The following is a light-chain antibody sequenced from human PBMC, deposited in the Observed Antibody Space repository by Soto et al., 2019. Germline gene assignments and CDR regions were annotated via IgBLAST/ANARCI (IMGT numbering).Light chain of an antibody. CDR1: QDISDY. CDR3: QQYQSLPFT. J-gene: IGKJ3*01. V-gene: IGKV1-33*01. CDR2: DAS. Sequence: DIQMTQSPSSLSASVGDRVTITCQASQDISDYLNWYHQKPGKAPKFLIYDASYWETGVPSRFSGSGSGTDFTFTISSLQPEDIGTYYCQQYQSLPFTFGPGTTVDIK.